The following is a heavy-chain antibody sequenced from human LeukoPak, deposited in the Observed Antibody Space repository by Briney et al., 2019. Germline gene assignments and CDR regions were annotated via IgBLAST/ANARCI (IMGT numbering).Heavy chain of an antibody. D-gene: IGHD6-13*01. V-gene: IGHV4-59*08. CDR1: GDSITSYY. J-gene: IGHJ4*02. Sequence: SETLSLTCTVSGDSITSYYWSWIRQPPGKGLEWIGYIYYSGSTNYNPPLKSRVSISVETSKNQFSLTLRSVTAADTAVYYCARHIPGNPYFDYWGQGTLVTVSS. CDR3: ARHIPGNPYFDY. CDR2: IYYSGST.